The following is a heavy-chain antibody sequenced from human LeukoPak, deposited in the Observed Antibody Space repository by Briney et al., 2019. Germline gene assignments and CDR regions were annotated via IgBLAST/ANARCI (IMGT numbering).Heavy chain of an antibody. CDR2: IYYSGST. CDR3: ARPQSRIAVAGRNWFDP. Sequence: SETLSLTCTVSGGSISSSSYYWGWIRQPPGRGLEWIGSIYYSGSTYYNPSLKSRVTISVDTSKNQFSLKLSSVTAADTAVYYCARPQSRIAVAGRNWFDPWGQGTLVTVSS. D-gene: IGHD6-19*01. V-gene: IGHV4-39*01. J-gene: IGHJ5*02. CDR1: GGSISSSSYY.